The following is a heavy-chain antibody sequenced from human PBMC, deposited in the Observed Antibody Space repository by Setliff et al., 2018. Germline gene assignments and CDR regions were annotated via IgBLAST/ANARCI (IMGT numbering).Heavy chain of an antibody. D-gene: IGHD4-17*01. CDR1: GGSISSSSYY. CDR2: IYYSGST. J-gene: IGHJ6*02. V-gene: IGHV4-39*07. Sequence: NPSETLSLTCTVSGGSISSSSYYWGWIRQPPGKGLEWIGSIYYSGSTYYNPSLKSRVTISVDTSKNQFSLKPSSVTAADTAVYYCARDRVTTLENYYYYYSMDVWGQGTTVTVSS. CDR3: ARDRVTTLENYYYYYSMDV.